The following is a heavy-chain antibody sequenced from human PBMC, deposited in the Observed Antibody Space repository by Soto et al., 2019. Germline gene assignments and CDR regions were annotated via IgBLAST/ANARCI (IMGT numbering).Heavy chain of an antibody. CDR1: GFNFGDYA. Sequence: GGSLRLSCTASGFNFGDYAMSWLCQAPGKGLEWVSFIKSKTYGGAIEYAASVKGRFTISRDDSKSVAYLQMDSLKTKDTAVYYCARAFRGVAVTPFWGQGTMVTVSS. CDR3: ARAFRGVAVTPF. J-gene: IGHJ3*01. D-gene: IGHD6-19*01. V-gene: IGHV3-49*03. CDR2: IKSKTYGGAI.